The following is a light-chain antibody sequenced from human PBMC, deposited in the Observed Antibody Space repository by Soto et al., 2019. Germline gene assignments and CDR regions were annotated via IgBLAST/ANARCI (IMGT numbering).Light chain of an antibody. J-gene: IGKJ4*01. CDR3: QQFNNYPPGSLT. Sequence: AIQLTQSPSSLSASVGDRVTITCRASQGISSALAWYQQKPGKAPKLLIYDASSLESGVPSRFSGSGSGTDFPLTISSLQPEDFATYYCQQFNNYPPGSLTFGGGTKVEIK. CDR2: DAS. V-gene: IGKV1D-13*01. CDR1: QGISSA.